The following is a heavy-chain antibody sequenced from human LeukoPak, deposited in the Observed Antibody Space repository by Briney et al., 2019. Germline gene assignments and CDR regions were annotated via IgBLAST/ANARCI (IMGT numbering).Heavy chain of an antibody. CDR1: GGSISSFY. J-gene: IGHJ5*02. V-gene: IGHV4-4*07. D-gene: IGHD3-16*01. Sequence: SETLSLTCTVSGGSISSFYWSWIRQPAGKALEWIGRIYTSGSTNYNPSLKSRVTMSVDTSKNQFSLKLTSVTAADSAIYYCARRLIPILFDPWGQETLVTVSS. CDR3: ARRLIPILFDP. CDR2: IYTSGST.